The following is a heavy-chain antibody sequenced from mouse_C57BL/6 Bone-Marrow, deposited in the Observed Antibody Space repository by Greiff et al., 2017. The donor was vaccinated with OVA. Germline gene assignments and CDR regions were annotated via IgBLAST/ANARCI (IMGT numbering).Heavy chain of an antibody. D-gene: IGHD1-1*02. CDR3: ARPPGGYPWYFYV. CDR2: IYPGDGDT. J-gene: IGHJ1*03. V-gene: IGHV1-82*01. CDR1: GYAFSSSW. Sequence: QVQLKESGPELVKPGASVKISCKASGYAFSSSWMNWVKQRPGKGLEWIGRIYPGDGDTNYNGKFKGKATMTADKSSSTAYMQLSSLTSEVCAVYYCARPPGGYPWYFYVWGTGATVTVA.